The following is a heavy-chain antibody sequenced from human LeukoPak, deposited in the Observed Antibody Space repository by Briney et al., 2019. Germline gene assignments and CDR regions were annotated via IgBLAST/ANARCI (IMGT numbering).Heavy chain of an antibody. CDR3: ARDYSSGWYGHQDYFDY. Sequence: TSETLSLTCTVSGGSTSSGNYYWGWIRQAPGKGLEWVANIKQDGSEKRFVDSVKGRFTISRDNAKNSLYLHMNSLRAEDTAVYYCARDYSSGWYGHQDYFDYWGQGTLVTVSS. D-gene: IGHD6-19*01. J-gene: IGHJ4*02. V-gene: IGHV3-7*03. CDR2: IKQDGSEK. CDR1: GGSTSSGNY.